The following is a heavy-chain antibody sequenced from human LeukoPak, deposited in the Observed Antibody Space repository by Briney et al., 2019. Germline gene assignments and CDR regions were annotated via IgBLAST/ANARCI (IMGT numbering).Heavy chain of an antibody. J-gene: IGHJ4*02. D-gene: IGHD1-26*01. CDR1: GYTFTGYY. Sequence: ASVTVSCKASGYTFTGYYMHWVRQAPGQGLEWMGRINPNNGATNYAQTFQGRVAITGDTSISTAYMELSSLRSDDTAVYYCTRESGSYHGNDYWGQGTLVTVSS. CDR2: INPNNGAT. CDR3: TRESGSYHGNDY. V-gene: IGHV1-2*06.